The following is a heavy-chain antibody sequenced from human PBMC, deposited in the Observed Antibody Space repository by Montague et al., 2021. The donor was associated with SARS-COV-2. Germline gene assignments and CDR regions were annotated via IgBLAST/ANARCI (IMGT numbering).Heavy chain of an antibody. J-gene: IGHJ5*02. CDR2: IYYSGST. CDR3: ARPLNLYYYGSGSYSSWFDP. V-gene: IGHV4-39*01. Sequence: SETLSLTCTVSGGPISSSSYYWGWIRQPPGKGLEWIGSIYYSGSTYYNPSLKSRVTISVDTSKNQFSLKLSSVTAADTAVYYCARPLNLYYYGSGSYSSWFDPWGQGTLVTVSS. D-gene: IGHD3-10*01. CDR1: GGPISSSSYY.